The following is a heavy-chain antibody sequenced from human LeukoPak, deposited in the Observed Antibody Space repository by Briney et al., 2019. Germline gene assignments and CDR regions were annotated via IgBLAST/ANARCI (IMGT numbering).Heavy chain of an antibody. V-gene: IGHV4-34*01. CDR1: GESLNDYY. CDR2: ITHSGSS. J-gene: IGHJ5*02. CDR3: ARFDIVATNWFDP. Sequence: SETLSLTCGVHGESLNDYYWSWIRQPPGKGLEWIGDITHSGSSTYNPSLKSRVTISVDTSKNQFSLKLMSVTAADTAMYYCARFDIVATNWFDPWGQGTLVTVSS. D-gene: IGHD5-12*01.